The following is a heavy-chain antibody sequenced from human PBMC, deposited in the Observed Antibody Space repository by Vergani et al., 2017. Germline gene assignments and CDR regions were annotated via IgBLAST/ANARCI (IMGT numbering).Heavy chain of an antibody. D-gene: IGHD2-2*01. CDR2: ISYDGSNK. J-gene: IGHJ6*03. Sequence: QVQLVESGGGVVQPGRSLGLSCAASGFTFSSYALHWVRQAPGKGLEWVAVISYDGSNKYYADSVKGRFTISRDNSKNTLYLQMNSLRGEDTAVYHCARAGRAMLVSYYYMDVWGKGTTVTVSS. CDR3: ARAGRAMLVSYYYMDV. CDR1: GFTFSSYA. V-gene: IGHV3-30-3*01.